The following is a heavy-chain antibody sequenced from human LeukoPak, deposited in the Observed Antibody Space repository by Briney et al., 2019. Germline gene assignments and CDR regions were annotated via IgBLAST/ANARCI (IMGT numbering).Heavy chain of an antibody. J-gene: IGHJ5*01. V-gene: IGHV3-7*01. D-gene: IGHD3-22*01. Sequence: GGSLRLSCSASGFTFSTYWMSWVRQAPGKGLEWVANMRRDGNEIYYLDSVRGRFTISRNNAKNSLYLQMNSLRAEDTAVYYCARDGWGSGYYPNWFDSWGQGTLVTVSS. CDR1: GFTFSTYW. CDR2: MRRDGNEI. CDR3: ARDGWGSGYYPNWFDS.